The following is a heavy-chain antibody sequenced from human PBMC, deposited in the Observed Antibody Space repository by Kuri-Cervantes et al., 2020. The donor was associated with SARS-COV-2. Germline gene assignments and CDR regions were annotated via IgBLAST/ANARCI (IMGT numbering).Heavy chain of an antibody. J-gene: IGHJ5*02. CDR2: IYHSGST. Sequence: LRLSCAVSGGSISSGGYSWSWIRQPPGKGLEWIGYIYHSGSTYYNPSLKSRVTISVDTSKNQFSLKLSSVTAADTAVYYCARSSGGYDARFDPWGQGTLVTVSS. CDR3: ARSSGGYDARFDP. V-gene: IGHV4-30-2*05. D-gene: IGHD3-10*01. CDR1: GGSISSGGYS.